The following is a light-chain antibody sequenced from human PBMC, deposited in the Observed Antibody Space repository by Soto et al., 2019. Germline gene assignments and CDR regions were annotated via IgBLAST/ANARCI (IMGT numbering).Light chain of an antibody. CDR3: QQSYSTPGT. CDR1: QSISSY. J-gene: IGKJ1*01. CDR2: AAS. Sequence: DIPMTQSPAYLSASVGARVTITRRASQSISSYLNWYQQKPGKAPKLLIYAASSLQSGVPSRFSGSGSGTDFTLTISSLQPEDFATYYCQQSYSTPGTFGQGTKVDIK. V-gene: IGKV1-39*01.